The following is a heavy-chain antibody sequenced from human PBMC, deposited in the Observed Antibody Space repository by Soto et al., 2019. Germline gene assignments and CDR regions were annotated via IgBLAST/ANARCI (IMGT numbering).Heavy chain of an antibody. Sequence: GASVKVSCKASGYTFTSYYMHWVRQAPGQGLEWMGIINPSGGSTSYAQKFQGRVTMARDTSTSTVYMELSSLRSEDTAVYYCASNHDYGGNPAARAFDIWGQGTMVTVSS. CDR3: ASNHDYGGNPAARAFDI. CDR2: INPSGGST. J-gene: IGHJ3*02. V-gene: IGHV1-46*01. D-gene: IGHD4-17*01. CDR1: GYTFTSYY.